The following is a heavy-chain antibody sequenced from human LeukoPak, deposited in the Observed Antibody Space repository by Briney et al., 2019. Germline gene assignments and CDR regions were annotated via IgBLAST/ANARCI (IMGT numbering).Heavy chain of an antibody. CDR2: IRYDGSNK. Sequence: PGGSLRLSCAASGFTFSSYAMTWVRQAPGKGPEWVAFIRYDGSNKYYADSVKGRFTISRDNSKNTLYLQMNSLRAEDTAVYYCAKEGEFYDSSGYPDYWGQGTLVTVSS. D-gene: IGHD3-22*01. CDR1: GFTFSSYA. V-gene: IGHV3-30*02. J-gene: IGHJ4*02. CDR3: AKEGEFYDSSGYPDY.